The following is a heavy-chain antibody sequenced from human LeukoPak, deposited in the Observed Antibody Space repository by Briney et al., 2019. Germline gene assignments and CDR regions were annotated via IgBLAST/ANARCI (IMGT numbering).Heavy chain of an antibody. CDR3: AKGTASIPIYMDV. CDR1: GFTFDDYA. CDR2: ISWNSGSI. Sequence: GGSLRLSCAASGFTFDDYAMHWVRQAPGKGLEWVSGISWNSGSIGYADSVKGRFTISRDNAKNSLYLQMNSLRAEDTALYYCAKGTASIPIYMDVWGKGTTVTISS. J-gene: IGHJ6*03. D-gene: IGHD6-6*01. V-gene: IGHV3-9*01.